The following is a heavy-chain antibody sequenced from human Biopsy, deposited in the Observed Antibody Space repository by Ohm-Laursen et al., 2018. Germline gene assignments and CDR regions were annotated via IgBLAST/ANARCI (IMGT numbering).Heavy chain of an antibody. D-gene: IGHD3-3*01. Sequence: TLSLTCSVSGGSMTGYYWSWIRQPPGKGLEWIGNFYYSGSTNYNPSLKSRITMSLDRSKSQVSLRMNSVTAADTAVYYCARARIKTSGVLIPETYYFDSWGQGTLVTVSS. CDR1: GGSMTGYY. CDR3: ARARIKTSGVLIPETYYFDS. J-gene: IGHJ4*02. CDR2: FYYSGST. V-gene: IGHV4-59*01.